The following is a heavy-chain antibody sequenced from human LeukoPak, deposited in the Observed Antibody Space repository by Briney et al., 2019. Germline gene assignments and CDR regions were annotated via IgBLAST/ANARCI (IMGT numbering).Heavy chain of an antibody. CDR2: INHSGST. Sequence: PSETLSLTCAVYGDSFSGYYWSWIRQPPGKGLEWIGEINHSGSTNYNPSLKSRVTISVDTSKNQFSLKLSSVTAADTAVYYCARTNYGGNCECWGQGTLVTVSS. D-gene: IGHD4-23*01. J-gene: IGHJ4*02. CDR1: GDSFSGYY. V-gene: IGHV4-34*01. CDR3: ARTNYGGNCEC.